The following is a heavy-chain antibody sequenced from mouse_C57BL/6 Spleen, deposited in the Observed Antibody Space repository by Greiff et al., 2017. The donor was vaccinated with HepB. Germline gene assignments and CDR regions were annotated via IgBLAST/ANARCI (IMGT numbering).Heavy chain of an antibody. D-gene: IGHD2-4*01. CDR1: GFTFSSYA. CDR2: ISDGGSYT. Sequence: EVKLVESGGGLVKPGGSLKLSCAASGFTFSSYAMSWVRQTPEKRLEWVATISDGGSYTYYPDNVKGRFTISRDNAKNNLYLQMSHLKSEDTAMYYCASPSVITRYFDVWGTGTTVTVSS. V-gene: IGHV5-4*03. J-gene: IGHJ1*03. CDR3: ASPSVITRYFDV.